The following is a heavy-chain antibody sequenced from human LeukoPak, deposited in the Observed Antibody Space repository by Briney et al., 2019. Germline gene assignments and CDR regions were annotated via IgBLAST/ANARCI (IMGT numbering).Heavy chain of an antibody. CDR1: GGSISSGDYY. CDR3: ARGSSGYGDYEAFDY. D-gene: IGHD4-17*01. CDR2: IYYSGST. J-gene: IGHJ4*02. Sequence: PSQTLSLTCTVSGGSISSGDYYWSWIRQPPGKGLEWVGYIYYSGSTYYNPSLKSRVTISVDTSKNQFSLKLSSVTAADTAVYYCARGSSGYGDYEAFDYWGQGTLVTVSS. V-gene: IGHV4-30-4*01.